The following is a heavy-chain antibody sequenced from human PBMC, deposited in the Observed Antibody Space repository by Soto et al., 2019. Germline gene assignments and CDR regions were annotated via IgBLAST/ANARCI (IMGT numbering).Heavy chain of an antibody. CDR1: GGTFSSYA. CDR2: IIPIFGTA. J-gene: IGHJ1*01. CDR3: AAGICSGGSCYSRNALEYFQH. Sequence: QVQLVQSGAEVKKPGSSVKVSCKASGGTFSSYAISWVRQAPGQGLEWMGGIIPIFGTANYAQKFQGRVTITADESTSTAYMELSSLRSEDTAVYYCAAGICSGGSCYSRNALEYFQHWGQGTLVTVSS. V-gene: IGHV1-69*01. D-gene: IGHD2-15*01.